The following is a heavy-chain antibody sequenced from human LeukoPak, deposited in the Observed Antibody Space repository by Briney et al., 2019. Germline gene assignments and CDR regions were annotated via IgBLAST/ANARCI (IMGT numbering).Heavy chain of an antibody. CDR3: ARRVGWPTTTYYYMDV. D-gene: IGHD6-19*01. Sequence: SETLSLTCAVSGGSISSSNWWSWVRQPPGEGLEWIGEIFHSGSTNYNPSLKSRVTISVDKSKNTFSLKMTSVTAADTGVYYCARRVGWPTTTYYYMDVWGRGTTVTIS. J-gene: IGHJ6*03. CDR1: GGSISSSNW. V-gene: IGHV4-4*02. CDR2: IFHSGST.